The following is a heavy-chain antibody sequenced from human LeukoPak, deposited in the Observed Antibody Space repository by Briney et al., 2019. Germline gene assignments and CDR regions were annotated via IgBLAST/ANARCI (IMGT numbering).Heavy chain of an antibody. Sequence: GGSLRLSCAASGFTFDDYGMSWVRQAPGKGLEWVSGINWNGGSTGYADSVKGRFTISIDNAKNSLYLQMNSLRAEDTALYYCARGVYYYDSSGPFDYWGQGTLVTVSS. D-gene: IGHD3-22*01. CDR1: GFTFDDYG. V-gene: IGHV3-20*04. J-gene: IGHJ4*02. CDR3: ARGVYYYDSSGPFDY. CDR2: INWNGGST.